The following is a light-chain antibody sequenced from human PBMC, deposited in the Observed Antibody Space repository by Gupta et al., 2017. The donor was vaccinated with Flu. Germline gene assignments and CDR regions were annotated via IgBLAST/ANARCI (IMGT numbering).Light chain of an antibody. Sequence: EVVLTQSPGTLSLSPGEKGTLTFMASQSVNSNFFAWYQQEPGQAPGLLIYGASSRATGVPDRFNDSRSGTDLTLTISRLEPEDFAVYHCQLDGNLMYTFGQGTKVEFK. CDR2: GAS. V-gene: IGKV3-20*01. J-gene: IGKJ2*01. CDR1: QSVNSNF. CDR3: QLDGNLMYT.